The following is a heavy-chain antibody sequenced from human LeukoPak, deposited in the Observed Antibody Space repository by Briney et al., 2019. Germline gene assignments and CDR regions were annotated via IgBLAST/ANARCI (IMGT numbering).Heavy chain of an antibody. CDR2: ISGSGGST. V-gene: IGHV3-23*01. D-gene: IGHD1-26*01. CDR1: GFTFSSYA. J-gene: IGHJ4*02. CDR3: AKGPAFASGSYYHY. Sequence: GGSLRLSCAASGFTFSSYAMSWVRQAPGKGLEWVSAISGSGGSTYYADSVKGRFTISRDNSKNTLYLQMNSLRAKDTAVYYCAKGPAFASGSYYHYWGQGTLVTVSS.